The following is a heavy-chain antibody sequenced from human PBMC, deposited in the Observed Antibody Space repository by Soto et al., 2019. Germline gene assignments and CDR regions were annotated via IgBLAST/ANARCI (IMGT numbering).Heavy chain of an antibody. V-gene: IGHV3-48*02. D-gene: IGHD2-8*01. CDR3: ARDGKVAAYTNGPYYFDH. J-gene: IGHJ4*02. CDR1: GFPFNFYS. CDR2: ITPTSRAI. Sequence: GGSLRLSCEVSGFPFNFYSMNWVRQAPGKGLEWIAYITPTSRAINYADSVRGRFTISRGGGRVFLHMNGLGDEDTAVYYCARDGKVAAYTNGPYYFDHWGQGALVTVSS.